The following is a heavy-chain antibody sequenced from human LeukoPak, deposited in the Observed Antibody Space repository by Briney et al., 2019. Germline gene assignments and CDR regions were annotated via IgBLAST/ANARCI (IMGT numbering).Heavy chain of an antibody. CDR1: GYTFTGYY. CDR2: INPNSGGT. V-gene: IGHV1-2*02. J-gene: IGHJ4*02. Sequence: GASVKVSSKASGYTFTGYYMHWVRQAPGQGLEWMGWINPNSGGTNYAQKFQGRVTMTRDTSISTAYMELSRLRSDDTAVYYCARAGYCSSTSCYPDYWGQGTLVTASS. CDR3: ARAGYCSSTSCYPDY. D-gene: IGHD2-2*01.